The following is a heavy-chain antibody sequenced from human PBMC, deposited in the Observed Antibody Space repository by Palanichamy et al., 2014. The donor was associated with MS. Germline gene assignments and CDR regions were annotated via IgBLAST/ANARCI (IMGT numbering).Heavy chain of an antibody. CDR3: ARVRGVRYYYDSSGYSLGMDV. CDR1: VSSNSAA. CDR2: TYYRSKWYN. J-gene: IGHJ6*02. V-gene: IGHV6-1*01. Sequence: VSSNSAAWNWIRQSPSRGLEWLGRTYYRSKWYNDYAVSVKSRITINPDTSKNQFSLQLNSVTPEDTAVYYCARVRGVRYYYDSSGYSLGMDVWGQGTTVTVS. D-gene: IGHD3-22*01.